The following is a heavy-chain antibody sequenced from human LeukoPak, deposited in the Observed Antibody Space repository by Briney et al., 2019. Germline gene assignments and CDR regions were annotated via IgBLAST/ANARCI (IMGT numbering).Heavy chain of an antibody. CDR1: GFTFDDYG. D-gene: IGHD6-13*01. J-gene: IGHJ4*02. V-gene: IGHV3-20*04. CDR3: ARDQFSSSY. CDR2: INWNGGST. Sequence: GGSLRLSCAASGFTFDDYGMNWVRQAPGKGLEWVSSINWNGGSTGYADSVKGRFTISRDNAKNSLYLQMNSLRAEDTAVYYCARDQFSSSYWGQGTLVTVSS.